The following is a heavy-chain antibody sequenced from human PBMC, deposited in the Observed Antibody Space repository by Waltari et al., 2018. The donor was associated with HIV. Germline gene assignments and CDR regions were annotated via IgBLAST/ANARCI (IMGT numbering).Heavy chain of an antibody. CDR1: VSPITGYL. CDR2: LNPSSGKT. Sequence: QLPLAQTWAEEKKPRASVKTPSKAPVSPITGYLLHWVRQAPGQGLEWMGRLNPSSGKTNYAQKFQGRVTMTSDTSINTAYMELSSLRSDDTAVYYCARDMGPFNNWGQGTLVTVSS. D-gene: IGHD3-16*01. CDR3: ARDMGPFNN. V-gene: IGHV1-2*06. J-gene: IGHJ4*02.